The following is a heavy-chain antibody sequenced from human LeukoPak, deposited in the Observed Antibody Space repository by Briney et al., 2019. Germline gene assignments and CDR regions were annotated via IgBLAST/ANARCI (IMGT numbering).Heavy chain of an antibody. CDR3: ATSSGWSSYSYSYMDG. D-gene: IGHD6-19*01. V-gene: IGHV1-2*06. CDR1: GYTFTGYY. Sequence: ASVKVSCKASGYTFTGYYMHWVRQAPGQGLEWMGRINPNSGGTNYAQKFQGRVTMTRDTSISTAYMELSRLRSDDTAVYYCATSSGWSSYSYSYMDGWGKGTKVNVSS. CDR2: INPNSGGT. J-gene: IGHJ6*03.